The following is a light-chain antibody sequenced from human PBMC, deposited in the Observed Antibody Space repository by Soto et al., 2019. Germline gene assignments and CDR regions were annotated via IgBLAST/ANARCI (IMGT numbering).Light chain of an antibody. V-gene: IGKV1-6*01. J-gene: IGKJ1*01. CDR1: QVIRND. CDR2: AAT. CDR3: PQTYSTTWR. Sequence: AIEMTQSTSSRSASVGARVTITLRASQVIRNDLGWDQQKPGKAPKLLIYAATSLQSGVPSRFSGSGSETDFTLTISSLQPEDFATYSCPQTYSTTWRFGQGTKVEI.